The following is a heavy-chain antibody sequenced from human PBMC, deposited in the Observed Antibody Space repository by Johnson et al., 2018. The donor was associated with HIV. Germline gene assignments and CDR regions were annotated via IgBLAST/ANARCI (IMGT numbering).Heavy chain of an antibody. D-gene: IGHD6-13*01. Sequence: QVQLVESGGGVVQPGRSLRLSCAASGFTFSSYAMHWVRQAPGKGLEWVAVISYDGSNKYYADYVKGRFTISRDNSKNTLYLQMNSLRAEDTAVYYCAKPRQPSDAFDIWGQGTMVTVSS. V-gene: IGHV3-30*18. J-gene: IGHJ3*02. CDR1: GFTFSSYA. CDR3: AKPRQPSDAFDI. CDR2: ISYDGSNK.